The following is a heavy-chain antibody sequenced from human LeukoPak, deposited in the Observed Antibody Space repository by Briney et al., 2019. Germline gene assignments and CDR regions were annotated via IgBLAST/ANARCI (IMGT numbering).Heavy chain of an antibody. CDR1: GYTSTDYY. CDR2: INPKSGCT. J-gene: IGHJ4*02. D-gene: IGHD3-10*01. CDR3: ARAYNYGSGLIDC. V-gene: IGHV1-2*04. Sequence: ASVKVSCKASGYTSTDYYMHWVRQAPGQGLEWMGLINPKSGCTNNAQKFHGWVTLTSDTSISTAYMELGRLRSDDTAVYDCARAYNYGSGLIDCWGQGTLVTVSS.